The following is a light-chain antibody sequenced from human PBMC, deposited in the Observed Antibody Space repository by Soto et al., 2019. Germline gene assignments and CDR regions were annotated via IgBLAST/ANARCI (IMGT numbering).Light chain of an antibody. Sequence: EIVMTQSPATLSVSPGEGATLSCRASQSVSSKLAWYQQKPGQAPRLLIYGASTRATGIPARFSGSESGTEFALTISSLQSKDFAVYYCQQYDNWPFTFGPGTKVDIK. CDR1: QSVSSK. CDR2: GAS. CDR3: QQYDNWPFT. J-gene: IGKJ3*01. V-gene: IGKV3-15*01.